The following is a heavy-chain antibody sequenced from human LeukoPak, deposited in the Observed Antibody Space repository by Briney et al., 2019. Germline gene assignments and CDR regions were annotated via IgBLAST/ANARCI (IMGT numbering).Heavy chain of an antibody. CDR1: GASISSYY. CDR3: ARHPELYFFDY. J-gene: IGHJ4*02. CDR2: ISYSGST. Sequence: SETLSLTCTVSGASISSYYWSWIRQPPGKGLEWIEYISYSGSTNYNTSLKSRVTISADTSKNQVSLTLSAVTAADTAVYYCARHPELYFFDYWGQGTLATVSS. D-gene: IGHD3-10*01. V-gene: IGHV4-59*08.